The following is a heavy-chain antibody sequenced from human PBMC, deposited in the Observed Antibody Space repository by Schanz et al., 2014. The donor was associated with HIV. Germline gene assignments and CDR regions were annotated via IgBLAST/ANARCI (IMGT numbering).Heavy chain of an antibody. CDR3: AKALRDHYDATGYYRY. CDR1: GFTFRDYA. D-gene: IGHD3-22*01. Sequence: EVQLLESGGGLVQPGGSLRLSCVTSGFTFRDYAMSWVRQAPGKGLEWVSVISGSGGSPQYTDSVKGRFTTSRDNSKHTLYLQMNGLRTDDTAVYYCAKALRDHYDATGYYRYWGQGTLVTVSS. V-gene: IGHV3-23*01. J-gene: IGHJ4*02. CDR2: ISGSGGSP.